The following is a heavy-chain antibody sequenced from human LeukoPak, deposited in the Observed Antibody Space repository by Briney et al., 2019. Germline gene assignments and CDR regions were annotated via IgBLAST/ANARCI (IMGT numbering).Heavy chain of an antibody. D-gene: IGHD3-16*01. CDR1: GFTFTNYW. CDR3: AGGRYYGMDV. J-gene: IGHJ6*02. CDR2: VNSDGSST. V-gene: IGHV3-74*01. Sequence: GGSLRLSCAATGFTFTNYWMHRVRQAPGKGLVWVSRVNSDGSSTTYADSVKGRFTISRDNAKNTLYLQMNSLRAEVTAVYYCAGGRYYGMDVWGQGTTVTVSS.